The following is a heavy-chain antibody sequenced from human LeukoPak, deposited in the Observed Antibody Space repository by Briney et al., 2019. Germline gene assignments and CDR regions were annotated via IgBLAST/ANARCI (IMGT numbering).Heavy chain of an antibody. D-gene: IGHD6-13*01. CDR3: VKGYSSSWDWYFDL. CDR1: GYSISSGYY. J-gene: IGHJ2*01. Sequence: PSETLSLTCAVSGYSISSGYYWGWIRQPPGKGMEWIGSICHRDNTYYNPSLKSRVTISVDTSTNQFSLKLSSVTAADTAVYYCVKGYSSSWDWYFDLWGRGTLVTVSS. CDR2: ICHRDNT. V-gene: IGHV4-38-2*01.